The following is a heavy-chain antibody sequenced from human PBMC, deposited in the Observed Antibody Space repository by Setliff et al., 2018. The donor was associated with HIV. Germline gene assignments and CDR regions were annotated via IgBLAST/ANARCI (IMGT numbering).Heavy chain of an antibody. Sequence: SETLSLTCSVSGVSISDYYWNWIRQPPGKGLEWIGYMDNRGNTNYSPSLKSRITISVDTSKNHFSLKLNSVTAADTAVYYCARSTPSIGYISEHWGRGALVTVSS. J-gene: IGHJ2*01. V-gene: IGHV4-59*01. CDR3: ARSTPSIGYISEH. D-gene: IGHD5-12*01. CDR1: GVSISDYY. CDR2: MDNRGNT.